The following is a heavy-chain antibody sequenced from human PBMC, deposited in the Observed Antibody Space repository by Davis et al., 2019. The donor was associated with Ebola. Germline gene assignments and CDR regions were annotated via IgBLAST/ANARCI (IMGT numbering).Heavy chain of an antibody. CDR1: GFTFSGSA. CDR3: TSFVGDFDY. D-gene: IGHD2-21*01. V-gene: IGHV3-73*01. J-gene: IGHJ4*02. Sequence: GGSLRLSCAASGFTFSGSAMHWVRQASGKGLDWVGRIRSKANSYATAYAASVKGRFTISRDNSKSTAYLQMNSLKTEDTAVYYCTSFVGDFDYWGQGTLVTVSS. CDR2: IRSKANSYAT.